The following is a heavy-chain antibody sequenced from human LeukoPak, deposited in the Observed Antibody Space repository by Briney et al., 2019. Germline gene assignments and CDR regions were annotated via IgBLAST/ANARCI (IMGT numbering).Heavy chain of an antibody. CDR1: XXTFSSYS. CDR3: ARVSGGLQYYFDY. D-gene: IGHD3-10*01. J-gene: IGHJ4*02. Sequence: GXXLRLSCXXSXXTFSSYSXNWVRQAPGKGLEWVSSISSSSSYIYYADSVKGRFTISRDNAKNSLYLQMNSLRAEDTAVYYCARVSGGLQYYFDYWGQGTLVTVSS. V-gene: IGHV3-21*01. CDR2: ISSSSSYI.